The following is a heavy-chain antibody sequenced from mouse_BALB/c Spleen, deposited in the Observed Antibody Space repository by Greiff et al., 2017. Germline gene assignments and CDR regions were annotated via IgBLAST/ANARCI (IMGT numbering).Heavy chain of an antibody. CDR2: IWAGGST. D-gene: IGHD1-1*02. Sequence: VQGVESGPGLVAPSQSLSITCTVSGFSLTSYGVHWVRQPPGKGLEWLGVIWAGGSTNYNSALMSRLSISKDNSKSQVFLKMNSLQTDDTAMYYCARDGGNYFFAYWGQGTLVTVSA. J-gene: IGHJ3*01. CDR1: GFSLTSYG. CDR3: ARDGGNYFFAY. V-gene: IGHV2-9*02.